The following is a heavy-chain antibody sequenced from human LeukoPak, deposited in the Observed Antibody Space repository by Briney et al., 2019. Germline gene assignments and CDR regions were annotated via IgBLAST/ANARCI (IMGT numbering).Heavy chain of an antibody. CDR1: GYIFSTYD. CDR2: MNPNSGNT. J-gene: IGHJ4*02. V-gene: IGHV1-8*03. D-gene: IGHD2-2*01. CDR3: ARAIRYQLLSDY. Sequence: VASVKVSCKTSGYIFSTYDINWVRQAAGQGLEWMGWMNPNSGNTGFAQKFQGRATITRDTSITTAYPELSSLRSEDTAVYYCARAIRYQLLSDYWGQGTLVTVSS.